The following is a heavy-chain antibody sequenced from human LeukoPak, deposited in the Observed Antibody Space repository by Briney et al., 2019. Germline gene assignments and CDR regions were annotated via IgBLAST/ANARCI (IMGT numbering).Heavy chain of an antibody. D-gene: IGHD6-13*01. V-gene: IGHV3-15*01. J-gene: IGHJ4*02. CDR1: GFTFSNAW. Sequence: GGSLRLSCAASGFTFSNAWMTWVRPAPRKGLEWVGRIKSKTEGGTTDYTAPAKGRFIISRDDSKNTVYVQMNSLRTEDTAVYYCTTVKWGSNWYVDNWGQGTLVTVSS. CDR3: TTVKWGSNWYVDN. CDR2: IKSKTEGGTT.